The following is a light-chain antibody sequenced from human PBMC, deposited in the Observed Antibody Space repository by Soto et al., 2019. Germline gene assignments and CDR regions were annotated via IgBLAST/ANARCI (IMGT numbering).Light chain of an antibody. Sequence: EIVLTQSPATLALSPGDRATLSCRASQSISSHLAWYQQKTGQAPRLLVYDASNRAAGIPTRFTGSGSGKDFTLAISSLEPEDFAVYYCQQCTNWPPEYTFGQGTRVEIK. CDR2: DAS. V-gene: IGKV3-11*01. J-gene: IGKJ2*01. CDR3: QQCTNWPPEYT. CDR1: QSISSH.